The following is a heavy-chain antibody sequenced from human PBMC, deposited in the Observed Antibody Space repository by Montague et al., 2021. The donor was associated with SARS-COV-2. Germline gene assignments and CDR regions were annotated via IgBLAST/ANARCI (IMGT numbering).Heavy chain of an antibody. V-gene: IGHV4-39*07. J-gene: IGHJ6*02. CDR3: ARDDIVLQGVTKGMDL. CDR2: MYYSGST. D-gene: IGHD3-10*01. CDR1: GGSISSSNYY. Sequence: SETLSLTCTVSGGSISSSNYYWGWLRQPPGKGLEWIGNMYYSGSTYYNPSLKSRVTISIDTSKNQFSLKLSSVTAADTAVYYCARDDIVLQGVTKGMDLWGQGTTVTVSS.